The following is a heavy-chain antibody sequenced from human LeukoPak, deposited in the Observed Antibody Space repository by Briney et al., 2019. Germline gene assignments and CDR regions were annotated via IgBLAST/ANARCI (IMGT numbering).Heavy chain of an antibody. Sequence: SETLSLTCTVSGGSISSRNYYWGWIRQPSGKGLEWFGSIYYSGDTYYNPSLQSRVSISVDTSKNQFSLKLTSVTAADTALYFCARDLAYSGTPAFDSWGQGILVTVSS. V-gene: IGHV4-39*07. CDR3: ARDLAYSGTPAFDS. CDR2: IYYSGDT. D-gene: IGHD1-26*01. J-gene: IGHJ4*02. CDR1: GGSISSRNYY.